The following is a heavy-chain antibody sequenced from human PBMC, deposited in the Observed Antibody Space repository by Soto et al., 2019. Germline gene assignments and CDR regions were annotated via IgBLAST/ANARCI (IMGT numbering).Heavy chain of an antibody. CDR1: GFTFSSYG. D-gene: IGHD3-22*01. CDR2: ISYDACTK. J-gene: IGHJ3*02. CDR3: ANDEGITRIVAWDKSPRVALDI. Sequence: QVHLVESGGGVAQPGRSLRLSCATSGFTFSSYGMHWVRQAPGKGLEWVADISYDACTKYYADSVKDRFTISRDNSKKTPYLQMNSLRAEATAVYYCANDEGITRIVAWDKSPRVALDIWGQGTMVTVSS. V-gene: IGHV3-30*18.